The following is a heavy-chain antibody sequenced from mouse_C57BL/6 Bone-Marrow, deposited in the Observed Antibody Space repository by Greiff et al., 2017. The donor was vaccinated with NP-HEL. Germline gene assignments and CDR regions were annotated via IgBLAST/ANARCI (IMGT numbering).Heavy chain of an antibody. CDR1: GFTFSDYY. CDR3: ARHYYGSRFDY. V-gene: IGHV5-12*01. D-gene: IGHD1-1*01. J-gene: IGHJ2*01. Sequence: EVKLMESGGGLVQPGGSLKLSCAASGFTFSDYYMYWVRQTPEKRLEWVAYISNGGGCTYYPDTVKGRFTLSRDNAKNTLYLQMSRLKYEDAAVYYCARHYYGSRFDYWGKGTTLTVSS. CDR2: ISNGGGCT.